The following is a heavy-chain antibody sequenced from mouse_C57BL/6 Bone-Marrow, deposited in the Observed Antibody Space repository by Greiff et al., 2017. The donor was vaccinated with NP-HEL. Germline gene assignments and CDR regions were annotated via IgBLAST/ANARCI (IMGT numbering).Heavy chain of an antibody. CDR2: IYPSDSET. D-gene: IGHD2-5*01. CDR3: ARLGSNPAWFAY. Sequence: QLQQPGAELVRPGSSVKLSCKASGYTFTSYWMDWVKQRPGQGLEWIGNIYPSDSETHYNQKFKDKATLTVDKSSSTAYMQLSSLTSEDSAVYYCARLGSNPAWFAYWGQGTLVTVSA. CDR1: GYTFTSYW. J-gene: IGHJ3*01. V-gene: IGHV1-61*01.